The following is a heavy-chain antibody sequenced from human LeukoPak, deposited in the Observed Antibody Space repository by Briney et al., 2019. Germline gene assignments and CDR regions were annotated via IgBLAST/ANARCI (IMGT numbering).Heavy chain of an antibody. V-gene: IGHV1-8*01. J-gene: IGHJ1*01. CDR1: GYTFTSYD. Sequence: ASVKVSCKASGYTFTSYDINWVRQATGQGLEWMGWMNRNSGNTGYAQKFQGRVTMTRNTSINTAYMELSSLTSEDTAVYYCARRMNYDSRVFQHWGQGTLVTVSS. D-gene: IGHD3-22*01. CDR2: MNRNSGNT. CDR3: ARRMNYDSRVFQH.